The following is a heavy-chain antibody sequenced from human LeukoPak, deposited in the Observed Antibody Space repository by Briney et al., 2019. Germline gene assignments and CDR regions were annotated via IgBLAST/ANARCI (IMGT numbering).Heavy chain of an antibody. CDR2: INPNSGGT. CDR1: GYTFTGYY. CDR3: ARAYSSGWQYFDY. J-gene: IGHJ4*02. V-gene: IGHV1-2*02. D-gene: IGHD6-19*01. Sequence: GASVKVSCKASGYTFTGYYMHWVRQAPGQGLEWMGWINPNSGGTDYAQKVQGRVTMTRDTSISTAYMELSRLRSDDTAVYYCARAYSSGWQYFDYWGQGTLVTVSS.